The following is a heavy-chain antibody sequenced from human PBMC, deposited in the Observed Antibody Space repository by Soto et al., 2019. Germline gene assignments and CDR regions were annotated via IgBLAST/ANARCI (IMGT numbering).Heavy chain of an antibody. CDR1: GGTFSSYA. CDR3: ARDGGGSGSYDY. J-gene: IGHJ4*02. CDR2: IIPIFGTA. D-gene: IGHD3-10*01. Sequence: PVKVSCKASGGTFSSYAISWVRQAPGQGLEWMGGIIPIFGTANYAQKFQGRVTITADESTSTAYMELSSLRSEDTAVYYCARDGGGSGSYDYWGQGTLVTVSS. V-gene: IGHV1-69*13.